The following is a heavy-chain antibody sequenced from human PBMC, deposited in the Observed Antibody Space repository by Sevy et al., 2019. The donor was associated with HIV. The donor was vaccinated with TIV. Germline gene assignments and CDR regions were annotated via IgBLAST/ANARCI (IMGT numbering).Heavy chain of an antibody. J-gene: IGHJ6*02. V-gene: IGHV3-30*18. D-gene: IGHD6-19*01. CDR1: GFTFSSYG. CDR2: ISYDGSNK. Sequence: GGSLRLSCAASGFTFSSYGMHWVRQAPGKGLEGVAVISYDGSNKYYADSVKGRFTISRDNSKNTLYLQMNSLRAEDTAVYYCAKQVGGWPYYYYGMDVWGQGTTVTVSS. CDR3: AKQVGGWPYYYYGMDV.